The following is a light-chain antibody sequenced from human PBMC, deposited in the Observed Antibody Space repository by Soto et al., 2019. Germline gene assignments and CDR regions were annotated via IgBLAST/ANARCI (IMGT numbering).Light chain of an antibody. Sequence: QSALTQPHSVSRSPGQSVTISCTGTSSDVGGYSYVSWYQQHPGKAPELIIYDVTERPSGVPDRFSGSKSGNTASLTISGLQAEDEADYYCCSYTGSYSYVFGIGTQLTVL. J-gene: IGLJ7*01. CDR3: CSYTGSYSYV. V-gene: IGLV2-11*01. CDR1: SSDVGGYSY. CDR2: DVT.